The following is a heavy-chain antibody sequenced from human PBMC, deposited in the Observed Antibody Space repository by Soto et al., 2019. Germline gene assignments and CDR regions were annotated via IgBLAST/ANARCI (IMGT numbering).Heavy chain of an antibody. CDR3: ARVVLKRGRYFDWNTPGFDC. D-gene: IGHD3-9*01. V-gene: IGHV1-18*01. Sequence: ASVKVSCKASGGTFSSYGISWVRQAPGQGLEWLGWISGYNGNTNYAQKLQGRVSMTTDTSTNTAYMEMRSLTSDDTAVYYCARVVLKRGRYFDWNTPGFDCWGQGTLVTVSS. J-gene: IGHJ4*02. CDR1: GGTFSSYG. CDR2: ISGYNGNT.